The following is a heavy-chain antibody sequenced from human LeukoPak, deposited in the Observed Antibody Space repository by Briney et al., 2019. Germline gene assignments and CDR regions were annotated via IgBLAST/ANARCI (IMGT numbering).Heavy chain of an antibody. Sequence: GASLRLSCVASGFIFSNYAMSWVRQAPGKGLEWVSAITGSGTNTYYADSVKGRFTISRDNSKNTVFLQMNSLRHEDTAIYYCVIWGDYDVLTGYYVPDYWGQGTLVTVSS. CDR3: VIWGDYDVLTGYYVPDY. CDR1: GFIFSNYA. J-gene: IGHJ4*02. D-gene: IGHD3-9*01. V-gene: IGHV3-23*01. CDR2: ITGSGTNT.